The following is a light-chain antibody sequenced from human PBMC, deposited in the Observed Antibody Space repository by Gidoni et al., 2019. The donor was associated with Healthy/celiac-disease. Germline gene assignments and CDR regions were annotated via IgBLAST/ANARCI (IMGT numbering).Light chain of an antibody. Sequence: VLTQSPGTLSLSPGERATLSCRASQSVSSSYVAWYQQKPGQAPRLLIYGASSRATGLPDRFSGSASGTDFTLTISRLAPEYFAVYYCQQYGSSPTFGQGTKVEIK. V-gene: IGKV3-20*01. J-gene: IGKJ1*01. CDR1: QSVSSSY. CDR2: GAS. CDR3: QQYGSSPT.